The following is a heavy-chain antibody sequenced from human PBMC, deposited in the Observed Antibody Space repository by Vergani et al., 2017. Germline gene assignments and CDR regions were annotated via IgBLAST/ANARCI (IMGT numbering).Heavy chain of an antibody. J-gene: IGHJ2*01. V-gene: IGHV4-34*01. CDR1: GGSFSGYY. CDR2: INHSGST. CDR3: ARVVGSQRTVEYYGSGSYFASRWDFDL. Sequence: QVQLQQWGAGLLKPSETLSLTCAVYGGSFSGYYWSWIRQPPGKGLEWIGEINHSGSTNYNPSLKSRVTISVDTSKNQFSLKLSSVTAADTAVYYCARVVGSQRTVEYYGSGSYFASRWDFDLWGRGTLVTVSS. D-gene: IGHD3-10*01.